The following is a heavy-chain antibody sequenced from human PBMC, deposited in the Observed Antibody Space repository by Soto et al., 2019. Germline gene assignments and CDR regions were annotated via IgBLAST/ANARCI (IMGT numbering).Heavy chain of an antibody. V-gene: IGHV3-23*01. D-gene: IGHD3-10*01. CDR1: GFTFSSYA. CDR3: AKGPKVRGVPYSDY. CDR2: ISGSGGST. J-gene: IGHJ4*02. Sequence: GGSLRLSCAASGFTFSSYAMSWVRQAPGKGLEWVSVISGSGGSTYYADSVKGRFTISRDNSKNTVYLQMNSLRAEDTAVYYCAKGPKVRGVPYSDYWGQGTLVTVSS.